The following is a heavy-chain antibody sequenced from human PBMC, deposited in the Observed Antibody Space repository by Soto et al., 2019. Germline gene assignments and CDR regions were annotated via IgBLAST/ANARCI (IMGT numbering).Heavy chain of an antibody. J-gene: IGHJ5*01. CDR3: AREASWSSTSCYSNWFDP. V-gene: IGHV1-8*01. D-gene: IGHD2-2*01. Sequence: GASVKVSCKASGYTFTSYDINWVRQATGQGLEWMGWMNPNSGNTGYAQKFQGRVTMTRNTSISTAYMELSSLRSEDTAVYYCAREASWSSTSCYSNWFDPWGQGTVVTVSS. CDR1: GYTFTSYD. CDR2: MNPNSGNT.